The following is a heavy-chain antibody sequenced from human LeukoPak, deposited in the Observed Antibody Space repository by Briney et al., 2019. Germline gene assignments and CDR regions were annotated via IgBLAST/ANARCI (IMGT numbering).Heavy chain of an antibody. V-gene: IGHV4-39*01. J-gene: IGHJ6*03. CDR2: INYSGST. CDR1: GGSISSSSYY. Sequence: SETLSLTSTVCGGSISSSSYYWGWIRQPPGKGLEWIGSINYSGSTYYNPSLKSRVTISVDTSKNQFSLKLSSVTAADTAVYYCARRPQSYIDVWGKGTTVTVSS. CDR3: ARRPQSYIDV.